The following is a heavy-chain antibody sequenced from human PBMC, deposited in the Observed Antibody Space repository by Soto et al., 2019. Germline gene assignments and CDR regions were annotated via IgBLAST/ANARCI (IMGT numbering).Heavy chain of an antibody. J-gene: IGHJ2*01. D-gene: IGHD4-17*01. CDR3: ARGDGDWYFDL. V-gene: IGHV4-30-2*06. CDR1: GGSISSGGRS. Sequence: QLQLQESGSGLVKPSQTLSLTCAVSGGSISSGGRSWNWIRQSPGKGLEWIGYIYSSGTTYYNPSFKSRVTISVDSSMNQFSLKMTSVTAADTAVYYCARGDGDWYFDLWGRGTLVTVSS. CDR2: IYSSGTT.